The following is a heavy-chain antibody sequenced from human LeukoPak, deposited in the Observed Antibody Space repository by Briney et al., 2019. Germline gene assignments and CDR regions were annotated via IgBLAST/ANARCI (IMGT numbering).Heavy chain of an antibody. D-gene: IGHD3-10*01. V-gene: IGHV3-7*01. J-gene: IGHJ4*02. Sequence: GGSLRLSCAASGFTFSSYWMSWVRQAPGKGLEWVANIKQDGSEKYYVDSVKGRFTISGDNAKNSLYLQMNSLRAEDTAVYYCAREAHYYGSGSYYNDYWGQGTLVTVSS. CDR1: GFTFSSYW. CDR3: AREAHYYGSGSYYNDY. CDR2: IKQDGSEK.